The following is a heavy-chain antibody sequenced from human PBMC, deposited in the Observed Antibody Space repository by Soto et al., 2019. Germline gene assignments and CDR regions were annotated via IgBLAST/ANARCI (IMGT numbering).Heavy chain of an antibody. D-gene: IGHD2-21*02. V-gene: IGHV2-5*02. CDR2: IYWDDDK. CDR3: ANARNDFVACEI. CDR1: GFSLSTGGVG. J-gene: IGHJ3*02. Sequence: QITLKESGPTLVRPTQTLTLTCTFSGFSLSTGGVGVGWIRQPPGKALEWLALIYWDDDKGYSPSLKSRLTTKKNTSKKQVVMTITNIAPEDTATYSCANARNDFVACEIWVQGALGSVSS.